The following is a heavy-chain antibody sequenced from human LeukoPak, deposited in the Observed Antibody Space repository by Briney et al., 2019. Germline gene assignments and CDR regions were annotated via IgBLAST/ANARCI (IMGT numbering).Heavy chain of an antibody. V-gene: IGHV5-51*01. D-gene: IGHD5-18*01. CDR2: IYPRDSDT. Sequence: PGESLKISCKGSGYGFNSYWIGWVRQMPGKGREWMGIIYPRDSDTRYSPSFQGQVTISADRSIGTAYLQWSSLKASDTAMYYCARGSDRGYNYGFDYWGQGTLVTVSS. J-gene: IGHJ4*02. CDR3: ARGSDRGYNYGFDY. CDR1: GYGFNSYW.